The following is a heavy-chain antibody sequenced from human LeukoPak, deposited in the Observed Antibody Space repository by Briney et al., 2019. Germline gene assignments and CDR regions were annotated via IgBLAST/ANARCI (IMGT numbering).Heavy chain of an antibody. CDR1: GYTFTSYG. J-gene: IGHJ5*02. CDR3: ARPNYPGGSGSYGGTNWFDP. Sequence: GASVKVSCKAFGYTFTSYGISWVRQSPRQGPEWMVWISGYNGNTNYAQKLQGRVTMTTDTSTSTAYMELRSLTSDDTALYYCARPNYPGGSGSYGGTNWFDPWGQGTLVTVSS. D-gene: IGHD3-10*01. CDR2: ISGYNGNT. V-gene: IGHV1-18*04.